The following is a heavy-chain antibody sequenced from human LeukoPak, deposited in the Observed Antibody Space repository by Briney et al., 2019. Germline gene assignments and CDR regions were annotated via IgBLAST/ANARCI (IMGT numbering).Heavy chain of an antibody. Sequence: SETLSLTCAVYGGSFSDYFWSWIRQPPGKGLEWLGEISHSGSTTYNPSLRSRVTISGDTSKKQFSLKLSSVTAADTAVYYCVTYYYGSSAPKRNYWGQGILVTVSS. V-gene: IGHV4-34*01. CDR2: ISHSGST. D-gene: IGHD3-22*01. CDR1: GGSFSDYF. J-gene: IGHJ4*02. CDR3: VTYYYGSSAPKRNY.